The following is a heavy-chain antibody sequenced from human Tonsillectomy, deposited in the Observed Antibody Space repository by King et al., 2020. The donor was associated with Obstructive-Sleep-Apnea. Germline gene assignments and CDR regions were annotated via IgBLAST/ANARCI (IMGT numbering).Heavy chain of an antibody. D-gene: IGHD6-25*01. Sequence: VQLQQWGAGLLKPSETLSLTCAVYGGSLSGYYWSWIRQPPGEGLEWIGEITHSGSTNYNPSLKIRVTLSVDTSKNQFSLKLSSVTAADTAVYYCAPGRLCQQRGAVDSWGQGTLGPVSS. CDR3: APGRLCQQRGAVDS. CDR2: ITHSGST. V-gene: IGHV4-34*01. J-gene: IGHJ4*02. CDR1: GGSLSGYY.